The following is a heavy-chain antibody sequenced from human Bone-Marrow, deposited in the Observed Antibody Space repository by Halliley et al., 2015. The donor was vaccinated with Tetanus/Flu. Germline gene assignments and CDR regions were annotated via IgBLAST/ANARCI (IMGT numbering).Heavy chain of an antibody. CDR1: GGSLDPFY. Sequence: LRLSCAVSGGSLDPFYWSWIRQPPGKGLEWIGYISYGGNTNYNPSLKSRVAISVDTSTSQFSLRLNSVTAADTAVYYCARHGVAIVSSGTSLLPPGPWGQGILVIVSS. CDR2: ISYGGNT. V-gene: IGHV4-59*08. J-gene: IGHJ5*02. D-gene: IGHD1-1*01. CDR3: ARHGVAIVSSGTSLLPPGP.